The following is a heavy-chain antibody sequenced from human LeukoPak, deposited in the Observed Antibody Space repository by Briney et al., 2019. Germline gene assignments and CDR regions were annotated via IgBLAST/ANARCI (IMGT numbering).Heavy chain of an antibody. Sequence: SETLSLTCTVSGGSISSNGYYWGWIRQPPGKGLEWIGSIYYSGNTFHNPSLKSRITISVDTSKNQFSLKLSSVTAADTAVYYCARLLSGSYSAYFDYWGQGTLVTVSS. CDR2: IYYSGNT. D-gene: IGHD1-26*01. J-gene: IGHJ4*02. CDR1: GGSISSNGYY. V-gene: IGHV4-39*01. CDR3: ARLLSGSYSAYFDY.